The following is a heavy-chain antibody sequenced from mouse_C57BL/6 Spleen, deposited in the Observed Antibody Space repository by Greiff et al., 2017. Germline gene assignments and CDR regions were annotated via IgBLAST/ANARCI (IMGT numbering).Heavy chain of an antibody. CDR1: GYAFSSSW. V-gene: IGHV1-82*01. J-gene: IGHJ1*03. CDR3: ARARGYGDWYFDV. Sequence: QVQLQQSGPELVKPGASVKISCKASGYAFSSSWMNWVKQRPGKGLEWIGRIYPGDGDTNYNGKFKGKATLTVDKSSSTAYMQLSSLTSEDAAVYFCARARGYGDWYFDVWGTGTTVTVSS. CDR2: IYPGDGDT. D-gene: IGHD1-2*01.